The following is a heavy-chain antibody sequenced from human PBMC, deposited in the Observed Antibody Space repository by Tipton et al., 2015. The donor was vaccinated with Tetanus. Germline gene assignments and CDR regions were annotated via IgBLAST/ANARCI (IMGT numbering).Heavy chain of an antibody. D-gene: IGHD2-8*02. Sequence: TLSLTCTVSGDSVRSGSYYWSWIRQPPGKGLEWIGEINHSGSTNSKPSLKSRVSMSVDTSKNQFSLKLSSVTAADTAVYYCAGVTAQRTELYFEHWGQGTQVTVSS. CDR1: GDSVRSGSYY. J-gene: IGHJ1*01. CDR2: INHSGST. CDR3: AGVTAQRTELYFEH. V-gene: IGHV4-39*07.